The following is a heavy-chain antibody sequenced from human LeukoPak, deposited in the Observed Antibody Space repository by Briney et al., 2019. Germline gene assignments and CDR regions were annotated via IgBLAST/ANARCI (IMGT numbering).Heavy chain of an antibody. CDR1: GFTFSSYG. CDR2: IRYDGSNK. V-gene: IGHV3-30*02. D-gene: IGHD5-18*01. J-gene: IGHJ6*03. Sequence: GGSLRLSCAASGFTFSSYGMHWVRQAPGKGLEWVAFIRYDGSNKYYADSVKDRFTISRDNSKNTLYRQMNSMRDEATAVYYCAKDHQLWLGYYMDVWGKGTTVTVSS. CDR3: AKDHQLWLGYYMDV.